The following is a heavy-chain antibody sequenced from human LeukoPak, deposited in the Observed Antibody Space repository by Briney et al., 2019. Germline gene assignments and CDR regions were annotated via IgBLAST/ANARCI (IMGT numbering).Heavy chain of an antibody. CDR1: GDSISSGDYY. Sequence: SETLSLTCSVSGDSISSGDYYWSWIRQPAGKGLKWIGRISSSGSTNYNPSLKSRVTISVDTSKNQFSLKLSSVTAADTAVYFCARGPYSYDSSGAFDIWGQGTMVTVSS. D-gene: IGHD3-22*01. CDR2: ISSSGST. V-gene: IGHV4-61*02. J-gene: IGHJ3*02. CDR3: ARGPYSYDSSGAFDI.